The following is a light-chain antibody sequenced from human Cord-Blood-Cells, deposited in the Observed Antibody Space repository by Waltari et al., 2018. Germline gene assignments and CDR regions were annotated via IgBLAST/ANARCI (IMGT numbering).Light chain of an antibody. J-gene: IGKJ3*01. CDR3: QQANSFPFT. CDR1: QGISSW. Sequence: DIQMTQSPSSESESVGDSVTVTCRASQGISSWLAWYQKKPGKAPKLLIYAASSLQSGVPSRFSGSGSGTDFTLTISSLQPEDFATYYFQQANSFPFTFGPGTKVDIK. CDR2: AAS. V-gene: IGKV1-12*01.